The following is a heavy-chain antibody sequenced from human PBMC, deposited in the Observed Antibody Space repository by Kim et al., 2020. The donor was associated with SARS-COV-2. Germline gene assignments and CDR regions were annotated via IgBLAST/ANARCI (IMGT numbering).Heavy chain of an antibody. V-gene: IGHV3-7*01. J-gene: IGHJ4*02. CDR1: GFTFSRYW. CDR3: VRDGASSGSYYYYY. D-gene: IGHD1-26*01. CDR2: IKEDGSEK. Sequence: GGSLRLSCAASGFTFSRYWMSWVRQAPGKGLEWMANIKEDGSEKYYVDSVKGRFTISRDNAKNSLYLQMNSLRAEDTAVYYCVRDGASSGSYYYYYWGQG.